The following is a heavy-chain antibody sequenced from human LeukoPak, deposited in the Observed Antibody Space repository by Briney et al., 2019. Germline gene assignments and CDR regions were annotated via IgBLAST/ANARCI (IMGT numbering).Heavy chain of an antibody. J-gene: IGHJ5*02. Sequence: GGSLRLSCVASGFTFTSYAMSWVRQAPGKGLEWVSTISGSGGSTYYADSVKGRFTISRDNSKNTLYLQMNSLRVEATAVYYCAKGQYGSGTYSYNWFDPWGQGTLVTVSS. CDR3: AKGQYGSGTYSYNWFDP. D-gene: IGHD3-10*01. V-gene: IGHV3-23*01. CDR1: GFTFTSYA. CDR2: ISGSGGST.